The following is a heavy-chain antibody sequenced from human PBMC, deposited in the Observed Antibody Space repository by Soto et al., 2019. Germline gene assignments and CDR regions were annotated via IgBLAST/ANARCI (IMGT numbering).Heavy chain of an antibody. CDR1: GFTLSSYW. CDR2: IKEDGSEK. D-gene: IGHD3-22*01. Sequence: GGSLRLSCATSGFTLSSYWMSWVRQAPGKGLEWVANIKEDGSEKYYIDSVKGRFTISRDNAKNSLFLQMNSLRAEDTAVYYCAREVGRYYYDSSGYYDARSYDAFDIWGQGTMVTVSS. V-gene: IGHV3-7*01. CDR3: AREVGRYYYDSSGYYDARSYDAFDI. J-gene: IGHJ3*02.